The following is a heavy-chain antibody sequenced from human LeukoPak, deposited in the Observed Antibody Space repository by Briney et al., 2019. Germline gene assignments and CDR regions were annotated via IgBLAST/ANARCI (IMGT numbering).Heavy chain of an antibody. CDR2: ISGSGGST. J-gene: IGHJ6*03. V-gene: IGHV3-23*01. D-gene: IGHD3-22*01. Sequence: PGGSLRLSCAASGFTFSSYAMSWVRQAPGKGLEWVSAISGSGGSTYYADSVKGRFTISRDNSKNTLYLQMNSLRAEDTAVYYCAKVRYYDSSGYPYYYYYMDVWGKGTTVTVSS. CDR1: GFTFSSYA. CDR3: AKVRYYDSSGYPYYYYYMDV.